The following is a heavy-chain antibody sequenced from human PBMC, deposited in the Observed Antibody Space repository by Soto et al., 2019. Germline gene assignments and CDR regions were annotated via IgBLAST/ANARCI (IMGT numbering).Heavy chain of an antibody. CDR2: IYTSGST. D-gene: IGHD4-17*01. J-gene: IGHJ4*02. CDR3: ARDGDYGDYLGTDY. CDR1: GGSISSYY. V-gene: IGHV4-4*07. Sequence: SETLSLTCTVSGGSISSYYWSWIRQPAGKGLEWIGRIYTSGSTNYDPSLKSRVTMSVDTSKNQFSLKLSSVTAADTAVYYCARDGDYGDYLGTDYWGQGTLVTVSS.